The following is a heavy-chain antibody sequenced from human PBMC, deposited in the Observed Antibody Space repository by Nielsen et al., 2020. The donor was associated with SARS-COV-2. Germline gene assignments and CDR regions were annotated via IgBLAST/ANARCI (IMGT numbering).Heavy chain of an antibody. V-gene: IGHV3-48*01. CDR2: ISITTTTI. Sequence: GESLKISCAASGFIFNTYGMNWVRQAPGKGLEWLSYISITTTTIHYADSVRGRFTTSRDNDKKTLYLQMSSLRVDDTAVYYCARDHHDRTSPNFWGQGALVTVSS. CDR3: ARDHHDRTSPNF. CDR1: GFIFNTYG. D-gene: IGHD3-16*01. J-gene: IGHJ4*02.